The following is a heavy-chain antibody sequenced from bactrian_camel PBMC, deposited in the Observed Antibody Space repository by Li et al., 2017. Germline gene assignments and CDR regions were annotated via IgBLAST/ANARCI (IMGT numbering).Heavy chain of an antibody. D-gene: IGHD3*01. CDR1: GHSRGSNC. CDR3: AADRLGCLRDNWAEPQGYNY. V-gene: IGHV3-3*01. J-gene: IGHJ4*01. CDR2: IRRSGGET. Sequence: VQLVESGGGSVQTGGPLRLSCVVSGHSRGSNCVGWYRLPPGRAPAEREGIAAIRRSGGETWYAGSVKGRFTISQDNAKNTAYLQMDSLKPEDAAMYYCAADRLGCLRDNWAEPQGYNYWGQGTQVTVS.